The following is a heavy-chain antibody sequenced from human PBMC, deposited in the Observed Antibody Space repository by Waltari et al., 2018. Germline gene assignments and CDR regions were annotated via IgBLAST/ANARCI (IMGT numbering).Heavy chain of an antibody. J-gene: IGHJ4*02. CDR1: GYTFTGYY. CDR2: INPNIGGT. Sequence: QVQLVQSGAEVKKPGASVKVSCKASGYTFTGYYMHWVRQATGQGLEWMGRINPNIGGTNYAQKFQGRVTMTRDTSISTAYMELSRLRSDDTAVYYCARDFIRNYDFCSGWGDYWGQGTLVTVSS. D-gene: IGHD3-3*01. V-gene: IGHV1-2*06. CDR3: ARDFIRNYDFCSGWGDY.